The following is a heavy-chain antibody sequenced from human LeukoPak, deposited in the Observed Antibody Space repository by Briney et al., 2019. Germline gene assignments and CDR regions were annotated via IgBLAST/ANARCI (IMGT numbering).Heavy chain of an antibody. Sequence: PGGSLRLSCVGSGFSSRTYSMDWVRQVPGKGLEWVSSISNIANHIYYADSVKGRFTISRDNAKNSLYVQMNSLRVEDTGVYYCARTMDSYYYYMDVWGRGTTVTISS. CDR1: GFSSRTYS. V-gene: IGHV3-21*01. CDR2: ISNIANHI. D-gene: IGHD3-3*01. J-gene: IGHJ6*03. CDR3: ARTMDSYYYYMDV.